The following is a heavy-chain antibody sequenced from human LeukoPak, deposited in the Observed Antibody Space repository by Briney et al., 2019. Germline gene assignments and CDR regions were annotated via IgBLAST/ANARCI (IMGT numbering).Heavy chain of an antibody. CDR1: GFTFSSYS. V-gene: IGHV3-48*01. CDR3: ARELHLIDY. J-gene: IGHJ4*02. CDR2: ISSSSSTI. D-gene: IGHD5-24*01. Sequence: GGSLRLSCAASGFTFSSYSMNWVRQAPGKGPEWVSYISSSSSTIYYADSVKGRFTISRDNAKNSLYLQMNSLRAEDTAVYYCARELHLIDYWGQGTLVTVSS.